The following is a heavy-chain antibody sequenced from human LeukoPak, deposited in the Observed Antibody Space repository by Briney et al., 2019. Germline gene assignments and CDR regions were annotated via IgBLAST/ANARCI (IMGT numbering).Heavy chain of an antibody. CDR1: GYTFTSYD. CDR3: ARDGGIAAAGELEY. J-gene: IGHJ4*02. Sequence: ASVKVSCKASGYTFTSYDINWVRQATGQGLEWMGWMNPNSGNTGYAQKFQGRVTMTRNTSISTAYMELRSLRSDDTAVYYCARDGGIAAAGELEYWGQGTLVTVSS. V-gene: IGHV1-8*01. D-gene: IGHD6-13*01. CDR2: MNPNSGNT.